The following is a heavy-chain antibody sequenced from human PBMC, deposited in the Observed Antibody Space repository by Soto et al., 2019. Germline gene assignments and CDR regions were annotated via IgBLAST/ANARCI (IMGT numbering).Heavy chain of an antibody. CDR1: GVTFSRQD. D-gene: IGHD2-2*01. J-gene: IGHJ6*02. Sequence: PVKVSCKASGVTFSRQDMRWVRQAPGQGLEWMGGIIPIFGTPQYAEKFQDRVTITADESTSTAYMELSSLRSEDTAVYYCARGTLVVPAAITFRMDVWGQGTTVTVSS. CDR3: ARGTLVVPAAITFRMDV. CDR2: IIPIFGTP. V-gene: IGHV1-69*13.